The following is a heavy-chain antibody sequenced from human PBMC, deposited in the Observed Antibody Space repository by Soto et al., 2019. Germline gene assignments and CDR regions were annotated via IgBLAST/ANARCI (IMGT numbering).Heavy chain of an antibody. CDR1: APTFICYA. Sequence: QVQLEQSGAEVKEPGSSVKVSCKSSAPTFICYAISWVRQAPGQGLEWMGGFVPIFGTPNYAQKFQGRITITADESTSTAYMELSSLTVEDTAVFYCARPHEPLVPAGLFDYWGQGTLVIVFS. J-gene: IGHJ4*02. V-gene: IGHV1-69*12. CDR2: FVPIFGTP. D-gene: IGHD2-2*01. CDR3: ARPHEPLVPAGLFDY.